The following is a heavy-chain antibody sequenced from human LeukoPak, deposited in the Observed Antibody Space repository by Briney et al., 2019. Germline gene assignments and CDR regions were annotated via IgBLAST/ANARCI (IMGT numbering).Heavy chain of an antibody. D-gene: IGHD2-2*01. CDR1: GFTFRTSW. V-gene: IGHV3-7*01. Sequence: PGGSLRLSRVASGFTFRTSWINWVSPAPAKGLEWVANIKGDGSVQSYVDSVKGRFTVSRDNAKNSLFLEMNSLRAEETAVYYGARDYCRSISCSDYWGQGTLVTVSS. CDR3: ARDYCRSISCSDY. J-gene: IGHJ4*02. CDR2: IKGDGSVQ.